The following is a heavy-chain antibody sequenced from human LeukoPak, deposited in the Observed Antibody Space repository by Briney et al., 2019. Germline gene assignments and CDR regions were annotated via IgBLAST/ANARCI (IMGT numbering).Heavy chain of an antibody. CDR2: ISGGGGST. CDR1: GFTFTSYS. V-gene: IGHV3-23*01. J-gene: IGHJ4*02. Sequence: PGGSLRLSCAASGFTFTSYSMNWVRQAPGKGLEWVSTISGGGGSTYYADSVKGRSTISRDNSKNTLYLQVNSLRAEDTAVYYCAKDGGLWVSAHWGDSWGRGTLVTVSS. CDR3: AKDGGLWVSAHWGDS. D-gene: IGHD7-27*01.